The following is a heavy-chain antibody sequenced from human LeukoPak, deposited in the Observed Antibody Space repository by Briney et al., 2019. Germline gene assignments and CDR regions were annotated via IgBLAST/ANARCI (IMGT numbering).Heavy chain of an antibody. V-gene: IGHV3-33*01. CDR2: IWYDGSNK. CDR1: GFTFSSYG. CDR3: ARGGRGSAAVVAPRSFDI. D-gene: IGHD3-22*01. Sequence: LTGGSLRLSCAASGFTFSSYGMHWVRQAPGKGLEWVAVIWYDGSNKYYADSVKGRFTISRDNSKNTLYLQMNSLRAEDTAVYYCARGGRGSAAVVAPRSFDIWGQGTMVTVSS. J-gene: IGHJ3*02.